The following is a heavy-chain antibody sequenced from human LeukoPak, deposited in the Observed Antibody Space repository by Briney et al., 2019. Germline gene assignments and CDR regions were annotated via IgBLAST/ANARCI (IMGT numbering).Heavy chain of an antibody. CDR3: ASRPSRYFDY. CDR1: GGSISSYY. J-gene: IGHJ4*02. V-gene: IGHV4-59*01. Sequence: RSSETLSLTCTVSGGSISSYYWSWIRQPPGKGLEWIGYIYYSGSTNYNPSLKSRVTISVDTSKNQFSLKLSSVTAADTAVYYCASRPSRYFDYWGQGTLVTVSS. D-gene: IGHD6-6*01. CDR2: IYYSGST.